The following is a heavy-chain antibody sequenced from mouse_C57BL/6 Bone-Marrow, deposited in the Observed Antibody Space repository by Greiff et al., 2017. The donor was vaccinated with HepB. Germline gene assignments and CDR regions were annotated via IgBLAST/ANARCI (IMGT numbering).Heavy chain of an antibody. CDR3: ARPPSLAMDY. Sequence: EVQLQESGGGLVKPGGSLKLSCAASGFTFSDYGMHWVRQAPEKGLEWVAYISSGSSTIYYADTVKGRFTISRDNAKNTLFLQMTSLRSEDTAMYYCARPPSLAMDYWGQGTSVTVSS. CDR2: ISSGSSTI. V-gene: IGHV5-17*01. J-gene: IGHJ4*01. CDR1: GFTFSDYG.